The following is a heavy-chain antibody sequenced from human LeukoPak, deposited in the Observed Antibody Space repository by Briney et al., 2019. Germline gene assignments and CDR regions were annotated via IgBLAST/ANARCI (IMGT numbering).Heavy chain of an antibody. CDR3: AREAPPAGTDY. CDR2: ISSSSSYL. Sequence: GGPLRLSGAASGFALSSNSTNWVRRGPGKGLEWVSSISSSSSYLYYADSVKGRLTISRDNAKTSLYLQIDGLRAQNTAVYYCAREAPPAGTDYWGQGTLVTASS. CDR1: GFALSSNS. D-gene: IGHD6-13*01. V-gene: IGHV3-21*01. J-gene: IGHJ4*02.